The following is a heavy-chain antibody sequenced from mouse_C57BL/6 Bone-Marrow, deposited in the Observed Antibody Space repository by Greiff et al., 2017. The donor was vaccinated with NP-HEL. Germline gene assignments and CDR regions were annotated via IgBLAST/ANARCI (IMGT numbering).Heavy chain of an antibody. CDR3: ARQRYYGSSLDY. CDR2: ISNLAYSI. Sequence: EVQLVESGGGLVQPGGSLKLSCAASGFTFSDYGMAWVRQAPRKGPEWVAFISNLAYSIYYADTVTGRFTISRENAKNTLYLEMSSLRSEDTAMYYCARQRYYGSSLDYGGQGTTLTVSS. CDR1: GFTFSDYG. V-gene: IGHV5-15*01. J-gene: IGHJ2*01. D-gene: IGHD1-1*01.